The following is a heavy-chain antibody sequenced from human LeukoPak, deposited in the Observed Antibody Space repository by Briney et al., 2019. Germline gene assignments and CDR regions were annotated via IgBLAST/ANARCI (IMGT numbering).Heavy chain of an antibody. CDR2: INPSGGST. Sequence: ASVKVSCKASGYTFTSYYMHWVRQAPGQGLEWMGIINPSGGSTSYAQKFQGRVTMTRDTSTSAVYMELSSLRSEDTAVYYCARDSDYGGNSKPYYFDYWGQGTLVTVSS. D-gene: IGHD4-23*01. CDR3: ARDSDYGGNSKPYYFDY. V-gene: IGHV1-46*01. J-gene: IGHJ4*02. CDR1: GYTFTSYY.